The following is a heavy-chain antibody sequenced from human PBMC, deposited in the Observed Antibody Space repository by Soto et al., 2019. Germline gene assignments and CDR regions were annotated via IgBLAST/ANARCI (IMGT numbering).Heavy chain of an antibody. D-gene: IGHD3-3*01. CDR1: GFTFSSYG. Sequence: GGSLRLSCAASGFTFSSYGMHWVRQAPGKGLEWVAVIWYDGSNKYYADSVKGRFTISRDNSKNTLYLQMNSLRAEDTAVYYCARDEGILEWLLPPYYYYYGMDVWGQGTTVTVSS. V-gene: IGHV3-33*01. CDR2: IWYDGSNK. CDR3: ARDEGILEWLLPPYYYYYGMDV. J-gene: IGHJ6*02.